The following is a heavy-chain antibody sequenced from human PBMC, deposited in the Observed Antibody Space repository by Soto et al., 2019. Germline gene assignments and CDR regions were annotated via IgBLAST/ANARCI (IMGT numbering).Heavy chain of an antibody. CDR2: MNPNSGNT. J-gene: IGHJ4*02. CDR1: GYTFTSYD. D-gene: IGHD2-15*01. Sequence: QVQLVQSGAEVKKPGASVKVSCKASGYTFTSYDINWVRHATGQGLEWMGGMNPNSGNTGYAQKFQGRATRTRNTSISTADRELSSLRSEDTAVYYCARSGVFCSGGSCPPPPWGQGALVTVSS. V-gene: IGHV1-8*01. CDR3: ARSGVFCSGGSCPPPP.